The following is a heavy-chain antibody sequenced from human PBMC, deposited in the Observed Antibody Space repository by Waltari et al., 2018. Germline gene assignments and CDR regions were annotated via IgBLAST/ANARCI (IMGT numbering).Heavy chain of an antibody. V-gene: IGHV1-2*02. D-gene: IGHD1-1*01. Sequence: QVQLVQSGAEVKKPGASVKVSCKSSGYSFSDYYINWVRQAPGQGLEWMGWVNLRGGSTTYGQKFQARVTMTRDRATNTAYMDLRGLTPDDTAVYFCARNKGKTISTRRAFRLDPWGQGTLVSVSS. CDR2: VNLRGGST. CDR1: GYSFSDYY. J-gene: IGHJ5*02. CDR3: ARNKGKTISTRRAFRLDP.